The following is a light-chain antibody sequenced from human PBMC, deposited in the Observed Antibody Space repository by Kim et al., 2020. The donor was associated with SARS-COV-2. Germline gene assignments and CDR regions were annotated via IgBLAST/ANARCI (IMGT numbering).Light chain of an antibody. CDR1: QSITNW. J-gene: IGKJ1*01. V-gene: IGKV1-5*01. CDR3: QHRGA. Sequence: SPRSASVGDRVIICCRASQSITNWLAWYQHKPGKAPKSLIYDCSRLESGVPSRFSGSGSGTEFTLTISSLQPDDSATYYCQHRGAFGQGTKVDIK. CDR2: DCS.